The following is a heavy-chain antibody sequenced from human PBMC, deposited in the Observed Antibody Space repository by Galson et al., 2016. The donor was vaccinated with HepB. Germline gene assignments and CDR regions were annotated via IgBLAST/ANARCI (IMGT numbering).Heavy chain of an antibody. J-gene: IGHJ6*02. Sequence: QSGAEVKKPGESLRISCQGFGYRFTSYGISWVRQMPGKGLEWMGKIDPSDSYTNYSPSLQGHVTISADKSISTAYLQWSSLEASDTAMYYCAVTNVVRGVIIIGAYGMDVWGQGTTVTVSS. CDR2: IDPSDSYT. D-gene: IGHD3-10*01. CDR3: AVTNVVRGVIIIGAYGMDV. V-gene: IGHV5-10-1*01. CDR1: GYRFTSYG.